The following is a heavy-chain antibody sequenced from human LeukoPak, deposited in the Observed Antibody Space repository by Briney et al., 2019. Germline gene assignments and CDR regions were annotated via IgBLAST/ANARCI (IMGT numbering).Heavy chain of an antibody. CDR2: ISGSGGST. V-gene: IGHV3-23*01. J-gene: IGHJ4*02. CDR3: AKGAYYYDSSGYLYYFDY. CDR1: GFTFSSYS. D-gene: IGHD3-22*01. Sequence: QPGGSLRLSCAASGFTFSSYSMNWVRQAPGKGLEWVSAISGSGGSTYYADSVKGRFTISRDNSKNTLYLQMNSLRAEDTAVYYRAKGAYYYDSSGYLYYFDYWGQGTLVTVSS.